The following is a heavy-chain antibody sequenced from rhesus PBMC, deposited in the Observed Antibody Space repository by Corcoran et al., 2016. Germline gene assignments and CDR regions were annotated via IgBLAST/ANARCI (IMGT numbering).Heavy chain of an antibody. V-gene: IGHV4S14*01. CDR2: IYGSGGSN. CDR3: ARVGSSWSEWDTVGTEWYFDL. Sequence: QVKLQQWGEGLVKPSETLSLTCAVYDVSITVYYWGWIRQPPGKGREWIGWIYGSGGSNYLNPSLKSRVTLSVDTSKNQFSLKLSSVTAADTAVYYCARVGSSWSEWDTVGTEWYFDLWGPGTPITISS. D-gene: IGHD5-42*01. J-gene: IGHJ2*01. CDR1: DVSITVYY.